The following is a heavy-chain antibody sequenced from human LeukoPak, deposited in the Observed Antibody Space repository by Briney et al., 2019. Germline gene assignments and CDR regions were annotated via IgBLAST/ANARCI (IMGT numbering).Heavy chain of an antibody. D-gene: IGHD1-7*01. CDR3: ARDQLTGTIPFDY. J-gene: IGHJ4*02. V-gene: IGHV1-18*04. Sequence: ASVKVSCKAFGYTFSGYYMHWLRQAPGQGLEWMGWISAYNGNTNYAQKLQGRVTMTTDTSTSTAYMELRSLRSDDTAVYYCARDQLTGTIPFDYWGQGTLVTVSS. CDR2: ISAYNGNT. CDR1: GYTFSGYY.